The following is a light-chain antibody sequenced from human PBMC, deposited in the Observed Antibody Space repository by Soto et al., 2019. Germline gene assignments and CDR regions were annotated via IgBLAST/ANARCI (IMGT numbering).Light chain of an antibody. CDR2: GAS. J-gene: IGKJ5*01. Sequence: VLTQSPGTLSLSPGERATLSCRASQSVSSTYLAWYQQKPGQAPRLLIYGASTRATGIPARFSGSGSGTEFTLTISSLQSEDFAVYYCQQYNNWLSITFGQGTRLEIK. CDR3: QQYNNWLSIT. V-gene: IGKV3-15*01. CDR1: QSVSSTY.